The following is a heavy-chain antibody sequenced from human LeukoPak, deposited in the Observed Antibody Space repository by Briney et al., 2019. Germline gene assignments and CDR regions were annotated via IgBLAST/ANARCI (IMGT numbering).Heavy chain of an antibody. CDR2: ISSSSSTI. D-gene: IGHD2-2*01. V-gene: IGHV3-48*01. J-gene: IGHJ4*02. Sequence: GGSLRLSCAASGFTFSSYSMNWVHQAPGKGLEWVSYISSSSSTIYYADSVKGRFTISRDNAKNSLYLQMNSLRAEDTAVYYCARGRVPAAGDWGQGTLVTVSS. CDR1: GFTFSSYS. CDR3: ARGRVPAAGD.